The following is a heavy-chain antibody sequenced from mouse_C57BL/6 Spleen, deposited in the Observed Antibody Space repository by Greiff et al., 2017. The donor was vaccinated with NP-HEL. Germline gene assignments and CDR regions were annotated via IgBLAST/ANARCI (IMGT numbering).Heavy chain of an antibody. CDR1: GYAFSSSW. J-gene: IGHJ4*01. D-gene: IGHD1-1*01. V-gene: IGHV1-82*01. Sequence: QVQLKQSGPELVKPGASVKISCKASGYAFSSSWMTWVKQRPGKGLEWIGRIYPGDGDTNYNGKFKGKATLTADKSSSTAYMQLSSLTSEDSAVYFCARWYYYGSSNYAMDYWGQGTSVTVSS. CDR2: IYPGDGDT. CDR3: ARWYYYGSSNYAMDY.